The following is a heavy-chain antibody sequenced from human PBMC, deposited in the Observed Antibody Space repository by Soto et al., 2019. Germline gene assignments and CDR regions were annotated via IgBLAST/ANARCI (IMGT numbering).Heavy chain of an antibody. CDR1: GGTFSSYA. D-gene: IGHD5-18*01. Sequence: EASAKVSCKASGGTFSSYAISWVRQAPGQGLEWMGGIIPIFGTANYAQKFQGRVTITADESTSTAYMELSSLRSEDTAVYYCARWWVQWLQPIYYYYGMDVWGQGTTVTVSS. J-gene: IGHJ6*02. CDR3: ARWWVQWLQPIYYYYGMDV. CDR2: IIPIFGTA. V-gene: IGHV1-69*13.